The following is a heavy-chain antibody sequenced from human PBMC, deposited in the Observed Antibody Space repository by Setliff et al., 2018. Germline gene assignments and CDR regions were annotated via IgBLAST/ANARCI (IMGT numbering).Heavy chain of an antibody. CDR2: IHYSENT. V-gene: IGHV4-39*01. CDR1: GGSITSGRYY. J-gene: IGHJ4*02. CDR3: ARFLNPRDGYQNSPGFDF. Sequence: PSETLSLTCTVSGGSITSGRYYWGWIRQPPGQGLEWIASIHYSENTYYNPSLKTRVTISVDTSKNQFSLKMSSMTAADTAVYYCARFLNPRDGYQNSPGFDFWGQGTLVTVSS. D-gene: IGHD5-12*01.